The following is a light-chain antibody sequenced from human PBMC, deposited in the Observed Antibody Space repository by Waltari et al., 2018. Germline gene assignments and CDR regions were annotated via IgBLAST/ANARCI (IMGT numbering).Light chain of an antibody. Sequence: YDLTQPPPVSGSPGQAASITCPGDNLGNTYVCWYPQKPGQSPLLLIYQDTKRPSGIPERFSGSVSGNTVTLTISATQALDEADYYCQAWDSNVNWVFGGGTKLTVL. V-gene: IGLV3-1*01. CDR2: QDT. CDR3: QAWDSNVNWV. CDR1: NLGNTY. J-gene: IGLJ3*02.